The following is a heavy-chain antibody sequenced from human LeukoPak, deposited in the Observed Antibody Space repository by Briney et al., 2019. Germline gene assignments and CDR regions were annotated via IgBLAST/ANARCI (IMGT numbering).Heavy chain of an antibody. V-gene: IGHV4-59*01. CDR1: GGSISSYY. J-gene: IGHJ3*02. Sequence: PSETLSLTCTVSGGSISSYYWSWIRQPPGKGLEWIGYIYYSGSTNYNPSLKSRVTISVDTSKNQFSLKLSSVTAADTAVYYCARVSTSSYYDSSGYNFDIWGQGTMVTVSS. D-gene: IGHD3-22*01. CDR3: ARVSTSSYYDSSGYNFDI. CDR2: IYYSGST.